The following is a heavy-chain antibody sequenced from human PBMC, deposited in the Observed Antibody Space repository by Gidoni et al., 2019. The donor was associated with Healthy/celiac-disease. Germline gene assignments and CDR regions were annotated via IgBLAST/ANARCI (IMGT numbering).Heavy chain of an antibody. CDR3: ARRRNGAVAGP. J-gene: IGHJ4*02. Sequence: QLQLQESGPGLVKPSETLSLTCTVSGGPISSSSYYWGWIRQPPGKGLEWIGSIYYSGSTYYNPSLKSRVTISVDTSKNQFSLKLSSVTAADTAVYYCARRRNGAVAGPWGQGTLVTVSS. D-gene: IGHD6-19*01. CDR2: IYYSGST. CDR1: GGPISSSSYY. V-gene: IGHV4-39*01.